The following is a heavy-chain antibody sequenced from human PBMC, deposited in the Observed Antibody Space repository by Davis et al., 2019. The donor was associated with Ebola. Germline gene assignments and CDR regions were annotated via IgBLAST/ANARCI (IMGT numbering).Heavy chain of an antibody. J-gene: IGHJ4*02. D-gene: IGHD1-26*01. V-gene: IGHV1-3*01. Sequence: ASVPVSCKASGYTFTSYAMHWVRQAPGQRLEWMGWINAGNGNTKYSQKFQGRVTITRDTSASTAYMELSSLRSEDTAVYYCARATVPGSYYNYWGQGTLVTVSS. CDR1: GYTFTSYA. CDR2: INAGNGNT. CDR3: ARATVPGSYYNY.